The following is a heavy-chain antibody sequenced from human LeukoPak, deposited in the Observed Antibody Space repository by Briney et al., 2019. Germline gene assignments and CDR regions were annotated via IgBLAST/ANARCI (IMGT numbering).Heavy chain of an antibody. Sequence: GGSLRLSCAASGFTFDDYAMHWVRQAPGKSLEWVSLISGDGVSRYYADSVKGRFTISRDNSKNSLYLQMNSLRTEDTALYYCAKDQIQLWSFDYWGQGTLVTVSS. CDR3: AKDQIQLWSFDY. CDR1: GFTFDDYA. J-gene: IGHJ4*02. V-gene: IGHV3-43*02. D-gene: IGHD5-18*01. CDR2: ISGDGVSR.